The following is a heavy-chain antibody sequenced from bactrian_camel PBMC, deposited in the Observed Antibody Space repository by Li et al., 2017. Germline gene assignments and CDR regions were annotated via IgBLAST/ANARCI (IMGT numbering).Heavy chain of an antibody. V-gene: IGHV3S55*01. CDR2: IDSDGTT. CDR1: GIYAGRGA. D-gene: IGHD1*01. Sequence: VQAGGSLTLSCVASGIYAGRGAYCMAWFRQAPGQAREGVAAIDSDGTTSYADSVKGRFTISLDNAKNTLYLQMNSLKPEDAAMYYCATDPMPYCRGGLALRYDVWGQGTQVTVS. J-gene: IGHJ4*01. CDR3: ATDPMPYCRGGLALRYDV.